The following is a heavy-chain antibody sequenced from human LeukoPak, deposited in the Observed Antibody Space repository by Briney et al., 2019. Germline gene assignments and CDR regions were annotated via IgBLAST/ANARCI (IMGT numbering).Heavy chain of an antibody. CDR2: ISYDGSNK. D-gene: IGHD6-19*01. Sequence: GGSLRLSCSVTGFSFKNFAMHWVRQAPGKGLEWVAVISYDGSNKYYADSVKGRFTISRDNSKNTLYLQMNSLRAEDTAVYYCARGTSWGAVAPFDYWGQGTLVTVSS. V-gene: IGHV3-30-3*01. CDR3: ARGTSWGAVAPFDY. CDR1: GFSFKNFA. J-gene: IGHJ4*02.